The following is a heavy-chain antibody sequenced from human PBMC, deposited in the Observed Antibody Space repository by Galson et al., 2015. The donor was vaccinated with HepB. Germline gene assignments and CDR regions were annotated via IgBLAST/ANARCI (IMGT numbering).Heavy chain of an antibody. Sequence: SLRLSCAASGFTFTNYAMTWVRQVPGKGLEWVSVISGSGSSTYYADSVKGRFTISRDNSKNTLYLQMNSLRVEDTAIYYCAKANKGPRDAFDIWGQGTMVTVSS. J-gene: IGHJ3*02. V-gene: IGHV3-23*01. CDR2: ISGSGSST. D-gene: IGHD1-14*01. CDR1: GFTFTNYA. CDR3: AKANKGPRDAFDI.